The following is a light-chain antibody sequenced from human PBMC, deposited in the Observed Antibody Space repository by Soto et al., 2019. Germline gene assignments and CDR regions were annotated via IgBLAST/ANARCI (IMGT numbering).Light chain of an antibody. Sequence: QSVLTQPPSASGTPGQGVTISCSGSTSNIGSNYVYWYQQLPGTAPKLLIYRNNQRPSGVPDRFSGSKSGTSASLAISGLRSDDEADYYCAAWDHSLQGWVFGGGTKLTVL. CDR2: RNN. CDR1: TSNIGSNY. CDR3: AAWDHSLQGWV. V-gene: IGLV1-47*01. J-gene: IGLJ3*02.